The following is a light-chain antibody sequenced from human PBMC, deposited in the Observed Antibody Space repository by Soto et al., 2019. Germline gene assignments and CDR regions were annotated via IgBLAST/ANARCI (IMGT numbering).Light chain of an antibody. CDR1: SSDVGGYNY. V-gene: IGLV2-8*01. CDR3: SSFAGNNNLV. CDR2: EVS. J-gene: IGLJ2*01. Sequence: QSALTQPPSASGSPGQSVTISCTGTSSDVGGYNYVSWYQQHPGKAPKLMISEVSKRPSGVPDRFSGSKSGNTASLTVSGIQAEDEADYYCSSFAGNNNLVFGGGTKLNVL.